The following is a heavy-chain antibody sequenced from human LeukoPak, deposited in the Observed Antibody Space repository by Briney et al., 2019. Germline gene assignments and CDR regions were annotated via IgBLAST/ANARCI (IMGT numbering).Heavy chain of an antibody. Sequence: SETLSLTCAVYGGSFSGYYWGWIRQPPGKGLEWIGEINHSGSTNYNPSLKSRVTISVDTSKNQFSLKLSSVTAADTAVYYCASIWGSLDAFDIWGQGTMVTVSS. V-gene: IGHV4-34*01. CDR1: GGSFSGYY. D-gene: IGHD7-27*01. J-gene: IGHJ3*02. CDR2: INHSGST. CDR3: ASIWGSLDAFDI.